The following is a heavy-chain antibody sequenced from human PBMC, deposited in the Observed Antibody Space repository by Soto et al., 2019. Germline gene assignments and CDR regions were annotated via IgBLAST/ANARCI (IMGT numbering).Heavy chain of an antibody. CDR2: IYYSGST. CDR3: ARARFMITFGGVIVGGGFGY. CDR1: GGSISSGGYY. J-gene: IGHJ4*02. V-gene: IGHV4-31*03. Sequence: QVQLQESGPGLVKPSQTLSLTCTVSGGSISSGGYYWSWIRQHPGKGLEWIGYIYYSGSTYYNPSLKSRVNISVDTSKNQFSLKLSSVPAADTAVYYCARARFMITFGGVIVGGGFGYWGQGTLVTVSS. D-gene: IGHD3-16*02.